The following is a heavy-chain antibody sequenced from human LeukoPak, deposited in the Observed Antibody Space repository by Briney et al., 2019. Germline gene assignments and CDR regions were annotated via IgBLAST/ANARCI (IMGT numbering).Heavy chain of an antibody. Sequence: GGCLRLSCAASGFTFSNYAMSWVRQAPGKGLEWVSVIYSGGSTYYADSVKGRFTISRDNSKNTPYLQMNSLRAEDTAVYYCAREVYVAWFDPWGQGTLVSVST. D-gene: IGHD2-8*01. J-gene: IGHJ5*02. CDR2: IYSGGST. V-gene: IGHV3-53*01. CDR1: GFTFSNYA. CDR3: AREVYVAWFDP.